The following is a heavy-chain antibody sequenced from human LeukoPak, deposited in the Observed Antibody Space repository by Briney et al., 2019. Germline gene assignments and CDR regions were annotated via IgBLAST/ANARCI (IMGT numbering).Heavy chain of an antibody. Sequence: GASVKVSCKASGYTFTGYYMHWVRQAPGQGLVWMGWINPNSGGTNYAQKFQGRVTMTRDTSISTAYMELSRLRSDDTAVYYCARVTAYYGSGTEADYWGQGTLVTVSS. J-gene: IGHJ4*02. CDR3: ARVTAYYGSGTEADY. V-gene: IGHV1-2*02. CDR2: INPNSGGT. CDR1: GYTFTGYY. D-gene: IGHD3-10*01.